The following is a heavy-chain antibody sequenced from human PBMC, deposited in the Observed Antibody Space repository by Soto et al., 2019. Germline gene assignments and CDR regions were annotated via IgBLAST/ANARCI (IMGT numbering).Heavy chain of an antibody. CDR1: GYTFTDHY. CDR2: INPHSGDT. J-gene: IGHJ6*02. D-gene: IGHD4-17*01. Sequence: QVQLVQSGAAVKKPGASVKVSYVASGYTFTDHYIHWVRQAPGQGLEWMGWINPHSGDTIYAQKFQGMVTLTRDTSISTAYMELSRLRSDDTAVYYCARGRTVNFYGMDVCGQGTTVTVSS. CDR3: ARGRTVNFYGMDV. V-gene: IGHV1-2*02.